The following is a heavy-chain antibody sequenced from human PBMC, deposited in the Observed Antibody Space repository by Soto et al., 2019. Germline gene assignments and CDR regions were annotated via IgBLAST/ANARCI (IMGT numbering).Heavy chain of an antibody. V-gene: IGHV5-51*01. Sequence: GESLKISCKGSGYSFTIYWIGWVRQMPGKGLEWVCVIYPGDSDTRYSPSFQGQVTISADKSISTAYLQWSSLKASDTAMYYCARHSDYDSSLAPIGGQGTMVTVSS. CDR3: ARHSDYDSSLAPI. CDR1: GYSFTIYW. D-gene: IGHD3-22*01. CDR2: IYPGDSDT. J-gene: IGHJ3*02.